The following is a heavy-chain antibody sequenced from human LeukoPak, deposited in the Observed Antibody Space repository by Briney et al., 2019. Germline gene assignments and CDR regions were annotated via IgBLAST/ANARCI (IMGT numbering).Heavy chain of an antibody. CDR2: ISSSGSTI. V-gene: IGHV3-48*03. CDR1: GFTFSSYE. J-gene: IGHJ3*02. D-gene: IGHD3-16*01. CDR3: ARDQYDYVWGSYGFDAFDI. Sequence: GGSLRLSCAASGFTFSSYEMNWVRQAPGKGLEWVSYISSSGSTIYYADSVKGRFTISRDNAKNSLHLQMNSLRAEDTAVYYCARDQYDYVWGSYGFDAFDIWGQGTMVTVSS.